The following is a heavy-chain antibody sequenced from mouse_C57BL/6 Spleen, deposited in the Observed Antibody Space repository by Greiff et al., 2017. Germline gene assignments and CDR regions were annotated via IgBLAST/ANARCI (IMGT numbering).Heavy chain of an antibody. CDR3: ARSTTVVDTGNY. Sequence: VQLQQPGAELVKPGASVKMSCKASGYTFTSYWITWVKQRPGQGLEWIGDIYPGSGSTNYNEKFKSKATLTVDTSSSTAYMQLSSLTSEDSAVYYCARSTTVVDTGNYWGQGTTLTVSS. CDR1: GYTFTSYW. CDR2: IYPGSGST. V-gene: IGHV1-55*01. D-gene: IGHD1-1*01. J-gene: IGHJ2*01.